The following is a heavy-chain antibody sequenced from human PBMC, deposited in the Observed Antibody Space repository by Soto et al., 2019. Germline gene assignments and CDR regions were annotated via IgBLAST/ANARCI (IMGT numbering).Heavy chain of an antibody. CDR3: ARGVGSGSYYNQYNWFDP. D-gene: IGHD3-10*01. J-gene: IGHJ5*02. V-gene: IGHV1-18*01. Sequence: QVQLVQSGAEVKKPGASVKVSCKASGYTFTNYGISWVRQAPGQGLEWMGWISAYNGNTKYAQKLQGRVTMTTDTATSTAYVELRSRRSDDTAVYYCARGVGSGSYYNQYNWFDPWGQGTLVTVSS. CDR2: ISAYNGNT. CDR1: GYTFTNYG.